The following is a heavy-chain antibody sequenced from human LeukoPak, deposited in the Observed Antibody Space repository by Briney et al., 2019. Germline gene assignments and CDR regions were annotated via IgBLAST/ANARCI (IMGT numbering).Heavy chain of an antibody. CDR2: INHSGRT. J-gene: IGHJ4*02. V-gene: IGHV4-34*01. Sequence: SETLSLTCAVYGGSFSGFYWSWIRQPPGKGLEWIGEINHSGRTNYNPSLKSRVTISVDTSKKQFSLKLSSVTAADTAVYYCARGVDYYGVWGQGTLVTVSS. CDR1: GGSFSGFY. D-gene: IGHD3-10*01. CDR3: ARGVDYYGV.